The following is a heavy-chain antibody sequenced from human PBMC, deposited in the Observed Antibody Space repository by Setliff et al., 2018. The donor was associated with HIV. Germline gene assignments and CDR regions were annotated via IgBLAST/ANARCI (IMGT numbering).Heavy chain of an antibody. Sequence: SETLSLTCTVSGDFISSDYYWGWIRQPPGKGLEWIGSFYETGYTYYNPSLKSRVTISVDTSKNQFSLKVTSVTAADTAVYYCARGNGSGWYTEYFQHWGQGTLVTVSS. D-gene: IGHD6-19*01. CDR1: GDFISSDYY. CDR3: ARGNGSGWYTEYFQH. J-gene: IGHJ1*01. V-gene: IGHV4-38-2*02. CDR2: FYETGYT.